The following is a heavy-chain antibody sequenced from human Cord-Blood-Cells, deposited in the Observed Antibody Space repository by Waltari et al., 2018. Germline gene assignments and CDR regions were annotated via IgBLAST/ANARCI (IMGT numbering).Heavy chain of an antibody. D-gene: IGHD3-22*01. CDR2: ISISSSTI. J-gene: IGHJ5*02. CDR3: ARDRDYGSSGYWFDP. V-gene: IGHV3-48*02. CDR1: GLTFSSYS. Sequence: EVQLVKSGGGLVQLGGSLRLSCAASGLTFSSYSMNWVRQVPGKGLEWVSYISISSSTIYDADSVKVRFTISRENAKNSLYLQMNSLREEDTAVYYCARDRDYGSSGYWFDPWGQGTLVTVSS.